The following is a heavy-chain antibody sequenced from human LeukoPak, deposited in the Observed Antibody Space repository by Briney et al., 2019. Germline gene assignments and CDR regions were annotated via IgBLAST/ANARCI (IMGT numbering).Heavy chain of an antibody. CDR1: GFTFDDYG. J-gene: IGHJ6*03. Sequence: GGSLRLSCAASGFTFDDYGMSWVRQAPGKGLEWVSGINWNGGSTGYADSVKGRFTISRDNAKNSLYLQMNSLRVEDTAVYYCARLMWELPPHYYYMDVWGKGTTVTISS. CDR3: ARLMWELPPHYYYMDV. V-gene: IGHV3-20*04. D-gene: IGHD1-26*01. CDR2: INWNGGST.